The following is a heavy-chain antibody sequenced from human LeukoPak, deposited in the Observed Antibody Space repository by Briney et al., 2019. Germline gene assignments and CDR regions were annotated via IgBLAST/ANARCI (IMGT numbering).Heavy chain of an antibody. CDR2: IRYDGSNK. D-gene: IGHD6-13*01. V-gene: IGHV3-30*02. J-gene: IGHJ4*02. CDR1: GFTFSSYG. CDR3: ASTGYSSSWQEFDY. Sequence: PGGSLRLSCAASGFTFSSYGMHWVRQAPGKGLEWVAFIRYDGSNKYYADSVKGRFTISRDNSKNTLYLQMNSLRAEDTAVYYCASTGYSSSWQEFDYWGQGTLVTVSS.